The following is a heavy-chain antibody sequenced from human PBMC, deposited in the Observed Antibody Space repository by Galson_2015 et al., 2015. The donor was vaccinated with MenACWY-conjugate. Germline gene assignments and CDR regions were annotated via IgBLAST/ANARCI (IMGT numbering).Heavy chain of an antibody. CDR3: ARGWVVANMQGFDA. CDR2: ISSRSSES. D-gene: IGHD2-15*01. Sequence: SLRLSCAASGFTFSDYYMSWIRQAPGKGLECISYISSRSSESNYADSVKGRFTIFRDNAKNSLYLQMNSLRAEDTAVYYCARGWVVANMQGFDAWGQGTLVT. CDR1: GFTFSDYY. J-gene: IGHJ5*02. V-gene: IGHV3-11*03.